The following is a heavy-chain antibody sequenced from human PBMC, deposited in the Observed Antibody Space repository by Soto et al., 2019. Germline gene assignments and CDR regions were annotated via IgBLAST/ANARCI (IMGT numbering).Heavy chain of an antibody. V-gene: IGHV1-24*01. D-gene: IGHD6-13*01. CDR3: ATDGSASSSWRKTNYFDY. Sequence: ASVKVSCKVSGYTLTELSMHWVRQAPGKGLEWMGGFDPEDGETIYAQKFQGRVTMTEDTSTDTAYMELSSLRSEDTAGYYCATDGSASSSWRKTNYFDYWGQGTLVTVSS. CDR2: FDPEDGET. CDR1: GYTLTELS. J-gene: IGHJ4*02.